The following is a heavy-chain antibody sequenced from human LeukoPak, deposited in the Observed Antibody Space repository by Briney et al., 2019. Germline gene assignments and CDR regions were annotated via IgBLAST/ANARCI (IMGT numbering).Heavy chain of an antibody. J-gene: IGHJ4*02. D-gene: IGHD2-21*01. Sequence: GGSLRLSCAASGFKYNMHGVRQAPGTGLEWVAFISFDGSTAYYADSVQGRFTFSIYTSNNTLHLQMNSLRTEDTAVYYCASQTSIAAYLDSWGQGTLVTVSS. CDR1: GFKYN. V-gene: IGHV3-30*04. CDR2: ISFDGSTA. CDR3: ASQTSIAAYLDS.